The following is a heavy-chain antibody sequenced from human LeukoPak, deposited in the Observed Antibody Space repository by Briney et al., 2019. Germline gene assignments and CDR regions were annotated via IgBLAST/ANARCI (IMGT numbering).Heavy chain of an antibody. Sequence: GRSLRLSCAASGFNFNAYAMHWVRQVPGKGLEWLSGINPSGDATSYGDSVKGRFTISRDNGRKFVYLQMDSLRSEDTALYFXXXEPTHQFFIDYWGQGILVTVSS. CDR1: GFNFNAYA. D-gene: IGHD3-3*01. V-gene: IGHV3-9*01. J-gene: IGHJ4*02. CDR2: INPSGDAT. CDR3: XXEPTHQFFIDY.